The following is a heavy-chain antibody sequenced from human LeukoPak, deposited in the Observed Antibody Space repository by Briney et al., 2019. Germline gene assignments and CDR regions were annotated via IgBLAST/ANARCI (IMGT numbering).Heavy chain of an antibody. CDR3: ARQGVGATDY. Sequence: GESLKISCKGSGYTFTNYWIGWVRQMPGKGLEIMGIIYPGDSDTRYSPSFQGQVAISVDKSINTAYLQWSSLKASDSAMYYCARQGVGATDYWGQGTLVTVSS. J-gene: IGHJ4*02. D-gene: IGHD1-26*01. CDR2: IYPGDSDT. V-gene: IGHV5-51*01. CDR1: GYTFTNYW.